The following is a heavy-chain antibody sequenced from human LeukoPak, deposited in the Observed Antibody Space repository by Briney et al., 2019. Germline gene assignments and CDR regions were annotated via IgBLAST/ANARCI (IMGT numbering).Heavy chain of an antibody. D-gene: IGHD3-10*01. CDR2: IYFSET. Sequence: SETLSLTCTVSGASFSDTTYYWAWFRQPPGKGLEWIASIYFSETKYNPSLKNRITISGDTSKNQFSLKLTSVTATDTAVYYCASPSKLVLSRGAFDIWGQGTMVTVSA. V-gene: IGHV4-39*01. CDR1: GASFSDTTYY. CDR3: ASPSKLVLSRGAFDI. J-gene: IGHJ3*02.